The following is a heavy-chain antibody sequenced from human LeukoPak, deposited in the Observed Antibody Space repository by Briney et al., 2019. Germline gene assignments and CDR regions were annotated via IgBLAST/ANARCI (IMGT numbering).Heavy chain of an antibody. V-gene: IGHV1-2*02. CDR2: IDPNSGGT. CDR3: ARDGPSTVILDY. CDR1: GYTVTAYY. J-gene: IGHJ4*02. Sequence: ASVKVSCKASGYTVTAYYMHWLRQAPGQGLEWMGWIDPNSGGTNYAQKFQDRVTMTRDTSISTAYMELSRLRSDDTAVYYCARDGPSTVILDYWGQGTLVTVSS. D-gene: IGHD4-17*01.